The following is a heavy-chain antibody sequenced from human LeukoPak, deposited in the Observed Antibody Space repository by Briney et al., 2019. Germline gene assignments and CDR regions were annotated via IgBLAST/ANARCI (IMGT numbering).Heavy chain of an antibody. Sequence: GASVKVSCKASGGTFSSYAISWVRQAPGQGLEWMGRIIPILGIANYAQKFQGRVTITADKSTSTAYMELSSLRSEDTAVYYCARDALLVAAAGSIDYWGQGTLVTVSS. CDR1: GGTFSSYA. CDR2: IIPILGIA. J-gene: IGHJ4*02. V-gene: IGHV1-69*04. D-gene: IGHD6-13*01. CDR3: ARDALLVAAAGSIDY.